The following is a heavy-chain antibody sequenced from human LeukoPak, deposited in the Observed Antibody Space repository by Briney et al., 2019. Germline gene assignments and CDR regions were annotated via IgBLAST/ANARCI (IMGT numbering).Heavy chain of an antibody. CDR2: IYPGDSHS. CDR1: GYSFTSYW. D-gene: IGHD3-10*01. J-gene: IGHJ6*03. Sequence: GESLKISCKGSGYSFTSYWIGWVRQMPGKGLEWMGVIYPGDSHSTYSPSFQGQVTISADKSISTAYLQWSSLKASDTAMYYCARRLGMGYYYMDVWGKGTTVTVSS. CDR3: ARRLGMGYYYMDV. V-gene: IGHV5-51*01.